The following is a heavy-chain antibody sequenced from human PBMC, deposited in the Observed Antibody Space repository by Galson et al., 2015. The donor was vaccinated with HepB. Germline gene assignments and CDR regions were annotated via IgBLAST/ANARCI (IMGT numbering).Heavy chain of an antibody. V-gene: IGHV1-18*04. CDR2: ISAYNGNT. D-gene: IGHD6-19*01. CDR3: ARGSVAGTPLPVGFNY. J-gene: IGHJ4*02. Sequence: SVKVSCKASGYTFTSYGISWVRQAPGQGLEWMGWISAYNGNTNYAQKLQGRVTMTTDTSTSTAYMELRSLRSDDTAVYYCARGSVAGTPLPVGFNYWGQGTLVTVSS. CDR1: GYTFTSYG.